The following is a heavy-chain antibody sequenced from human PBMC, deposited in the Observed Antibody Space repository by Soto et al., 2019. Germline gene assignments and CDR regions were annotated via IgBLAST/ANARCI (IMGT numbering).Heavy chain of an antibody. CDR1: GYTFSIYG. CDR2: VSAYNGKR. CDR3: ARDDCISLSCPHHYNYYSGMDV. V-gene: IGHV1-18*04. Sequence: QVQLVQSRTAVRKPGASVKVPCKASGYTFSIYGLSWVRQAPGQGLEWMGWVSAYNGKRNYAQKFQGRVTMTTDTSTSTAYMELRNLRSDDTAVYYCARDDCISLSCPHHYNYYSGMDVWGQGTTVTVSS. J-gene: IGHJ6*02. D-gene: IGHD2-15*01.